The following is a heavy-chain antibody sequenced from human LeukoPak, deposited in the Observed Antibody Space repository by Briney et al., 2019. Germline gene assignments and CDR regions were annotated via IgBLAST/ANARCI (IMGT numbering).Heavy chain of an antibody. CDR3: ARLYCTRTSCYVDY. CDR1: GGSVNSDSYY. D-gene: IGHD2-2*01. CDR2: FYYSGST. J-gene: IGHJ4*02. V-gene: IGHV4-61*01. Sequence: SETLSPTCTVSGGSVNSDSYYWSWIRQPPGKGLEYIGYFYYSGSTNYNPSLKSRVIISAATSKNQFSLKLSSVTAADTAVYYCARLYCTRTSCYVDYWGQGTLVTVSS.